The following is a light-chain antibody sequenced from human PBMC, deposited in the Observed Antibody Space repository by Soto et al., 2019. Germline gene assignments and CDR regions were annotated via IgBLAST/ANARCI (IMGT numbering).Light chain of an antibody. J-gene: IGLJ3*02. V-gene: IGLV1-44*01. CDR2: SNN. CDR1: SSNIGSNT. Sequence: QSVLTQPPSASGTPGQRVTISCSGSSSNIGSNTVNWYQQLPGTAPKLLIYSNNQRPSGVPDRFSGSKSGTSASLAISGLQSEDEADYYCAARDDSLSGHWVFGGGTKLTVL. CDR3: AARDDSLSGHWV.